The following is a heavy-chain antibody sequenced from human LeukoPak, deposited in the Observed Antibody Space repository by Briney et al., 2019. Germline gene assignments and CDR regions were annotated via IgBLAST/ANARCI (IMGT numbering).Heavy chain of an antibody. CDR3: ARSWNEEGDNIDY. V-gene: IGHV3-11*04. D-gene: IGHD1-1*01. J-gene: IGHJ4*02. CDR2: ISSSGSTI. CDR1: GFTFSDYY. Sequence: GGSLRLSCAASGFTFSDYYMSWIRQAPGEGLEWVSYISSSGSTIYYADSVKGRFTISRDNAKNSLYLQMNSLRAEDTAVYYCARSWNEEGDNIDYWGQGTLVTVSS.